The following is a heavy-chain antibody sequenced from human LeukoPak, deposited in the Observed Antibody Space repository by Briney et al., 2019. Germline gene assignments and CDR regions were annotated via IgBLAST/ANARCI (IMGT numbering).Heavy chain of an antibody. V-gene: IGHV3-74*01. Sequence: GGSLRLSCAASGFTFSNYWMHWVRQAPGKGLVWVSRIKSDGSRTDYADSVKGRFTISRDNSKNTLYLQMNSLRAEDTAVYYCAKDMRAAIRGYFDYWGQGTLVTVSS. J-gene: IGHJ4*02. CDR1: GFTFSNYW. CDR2: IKSDGSRT. D-gene: IGHD2-2*02. CDR3: AKDMRAAIRGYFDY.